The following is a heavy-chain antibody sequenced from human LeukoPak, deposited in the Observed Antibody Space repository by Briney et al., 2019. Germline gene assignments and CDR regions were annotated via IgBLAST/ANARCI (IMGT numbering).Heavy chain of an antibody. CDR1: RFTFNTYA. V-gene: IGHV3-23*01. CDR2: ISGNGDIT. CDR3: AKRMGKRSGWVDY. Sequence: GGSLRLSCAASRFTFNTYAVNWVRQAPGKGLEWVSAISGNGDITYYADSVRGRFTISRDNSKNTPYLQMNSLRAEDTAVYYCAKRMGKRSGWVDYWGQGTLVTVSS. D-gene: IGHD6-19*01. J-gene: IGHJ4*02.